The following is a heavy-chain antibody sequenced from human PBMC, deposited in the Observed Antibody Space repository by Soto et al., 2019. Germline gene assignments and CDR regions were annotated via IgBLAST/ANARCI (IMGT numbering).Heavy chain of an antibody. J-gene: IGHJ3*02. Sequence: EVQLWESGGGLVQPGGSLRLSCAASGSTFSSYAMGLVRQAPGKGLEWVAVISGSGDSTYYADSVKGRFTISRDNSKNTLYLQMNSLRAEDTAVYYCSRELGYCSGGNWYMEGALDIWGHGTIVTVSS. D-gene: IGHD2-15*01. CDR2: ISGSGDST. V-gene: IGHV3-23*01. CDR1: GSTFSSYA. CDR3: SRELGYCSGGNWYMEGALDI.